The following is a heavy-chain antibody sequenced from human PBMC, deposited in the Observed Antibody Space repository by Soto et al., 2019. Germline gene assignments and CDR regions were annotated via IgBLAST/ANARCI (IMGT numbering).Heavy chain of an antibody. CDR3: SRDREEWTRMGAFDT. V-gene: IGHV1-18*01. CDR1: GYTFTSYG. CDR2: ISAYNGNT. J-gene: IGHJ3*02. D-gene: IGHD2-8*01. Sequence: QVQLVQSGAEVKKPGASVKVSCKASGYTFTSYGISWVRQAPGQGLEWMGWISAYNGNTNYAQKLQGRVTMTTDTSTSTAPMELRSLRSNDTAVYYCSRDREEWTRMGAFDTWGQGTMVTVSS.